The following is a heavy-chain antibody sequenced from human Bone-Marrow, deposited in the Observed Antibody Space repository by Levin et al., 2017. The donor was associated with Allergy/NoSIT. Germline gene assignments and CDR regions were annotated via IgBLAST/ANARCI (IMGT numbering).Heavy chain of an antibody. J-gene: IGHJ4*02. Sequence: SETLSLTCTVTGGSTGGYYWSWIRRPPGKGLEWIGYIHYSGSTNYNPLLESRLIISVDSSNYQFSLKLTSVTAADTAVYYGSRVKYCSTTDCSMVFDSWGQGSLVTVSS. CDR2: IHYSGST. V-gene: IGHV4-59*01. CDR3: SRVKYCSTTDCSMVFDS. D-gene: IGHD2-2*01. CDR1: GGSTGGYY.